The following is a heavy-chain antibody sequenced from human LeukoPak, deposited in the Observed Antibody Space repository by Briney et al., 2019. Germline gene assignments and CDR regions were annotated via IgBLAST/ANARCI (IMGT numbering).Heavy chain of an antibody. CDR1: GGTFSSYA. D-gene: IGHD3-10*01. V-gene: IGHV1-69*06. J-gene: IGHJ6*03. CDR2: IIPIFGTA. CDR3: ARDFSKLRFGESAPSYYYYYMDV. Sequence: SVKVSCKASGGTFSSYAISWVRQAPGQGLEWMGGIIPIFGTANYAQKFQGRVTITADKSTSTAYMELSSLRSEDTAVYYCARDFSKLRFGESAPSYYYYYMDVWGKGTTVTISS.